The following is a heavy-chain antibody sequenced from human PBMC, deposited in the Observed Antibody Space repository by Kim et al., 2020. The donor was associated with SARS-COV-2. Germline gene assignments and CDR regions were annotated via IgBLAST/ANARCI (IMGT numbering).Heavy chain of an antibody. CDR2: IDASYSFT. V-gene: IGHV5-10-1*01. CDR3: ARHRVGPNLGAFDS. Sequence: GESLKISCKGSGYKFPTYWISWVRQMPGRGLEWMGRIDASYSFTVYNPSFEGRVTISADRSTSTVFLQWNSLTASDTAMYFCARHRVGPNLGAFDSWGQGTLVTVSS. D-gene: IGHD1-26*01. CDR1: GYKFPTYW. J-gene: IGHJ4*02.